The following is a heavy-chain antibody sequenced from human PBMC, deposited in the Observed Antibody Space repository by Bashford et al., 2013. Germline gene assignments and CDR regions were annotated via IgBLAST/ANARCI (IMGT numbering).Heavy chain of an antibody. J-gene: IGHJ4*02. CDR1: GGSISSYY. D-gene: IGHD5-12*01. CDR3: ASYSGYDRAFGY. V-gene: IGHV4-59*01. CDR2: IYYSGST. Sequence: SSETLSLTCTVSGGSISSYYWSWIRQPPGKGLEWIGYIYYSGSTNYNPSLKSRVTISVDTSKNQFSLKLSSVTAADTAVYYCASYSGYDRAFGYWGQGTLVTVSS.